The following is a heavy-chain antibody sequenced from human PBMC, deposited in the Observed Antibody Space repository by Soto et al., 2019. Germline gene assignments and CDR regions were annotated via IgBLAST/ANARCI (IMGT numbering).Heavy chain of an antibody. Sequence: EVQLLESGGRLVQPGGSPRLSCAASGFNFGLYAMTWVRQAPGKRLEWVSEISSSSGRTTRYADSVKGRFTISRDNSKNTLYLQMNSLRADDTAVYFCAQMTVLTTSAFDVWGQGTMVTVSS. V-gene: IGHV3-23*01. CDR3: AQMTVLTTSAFDV. D-gene: IGHD4-17*01. CDR2: ISSSSGRTT. CDR1: GFNFGLYA. J-gene: IGHJ3*01.